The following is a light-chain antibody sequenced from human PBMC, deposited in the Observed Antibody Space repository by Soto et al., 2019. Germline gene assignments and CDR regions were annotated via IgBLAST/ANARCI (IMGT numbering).Light chain of an antibody. J-gene: IGKJ2*01. CDR3: QQSSNSPMYT. CDR1: QSVSSN. V-gene: IGKV1-39*01. Sequence: MTQSPATLSVSPGERPTLSCRASQSVSSNLAWYQQKPGRAPRLLIYAASSLQSGVPSRFSGSGSGTDFTLTINSLQPEDSATYFCQQSSNSPMYTFGQGTK. CDR2: AAS.